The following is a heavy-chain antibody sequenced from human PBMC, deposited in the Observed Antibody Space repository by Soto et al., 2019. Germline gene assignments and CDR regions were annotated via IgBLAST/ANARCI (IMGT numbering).Heavy chain of an antibody. V-gene: IGHV1-69*13. CDR3: ARVNQYEIVSGYYIAGMDG. CDR1: GGTFSSYA. CDR2: IIPIFGTA. Sequence: SVKLSCTASGGTFSSYAISWVRQAPGQGLEWMGGIIPIFGTANCAQKFQGRVTITADESTSTAYMELSSLRSEDTAVYYCARVNQYEIVSGYYIAGMDGWGQGTTVTVSS. J-gene: IGHJ6*02. D-gene: IGHD3-9*01.